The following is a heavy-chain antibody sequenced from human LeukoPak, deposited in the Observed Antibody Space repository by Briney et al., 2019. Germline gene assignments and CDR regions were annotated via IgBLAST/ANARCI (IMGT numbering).Heavy chain of an antibody. CDR2: IYYSGST. V-gene: IGHV4-39*07. CDR3: ASPLRYDSSAFFFDC. Sequence: SETLSLTCTVSGGSISSSSFYWGWIRQPPGKGLEWIGSIYYSGSTYYNPFLKSRVTISVDTSKNQFSLKLSSVTAADTAVYYCASPLRYDSSAFFFDCWGQGTLVTVSS. J-gene: IGHJ4*02. CDR1: GGSISSSSFY. D-gene: IGHD3-22*01.